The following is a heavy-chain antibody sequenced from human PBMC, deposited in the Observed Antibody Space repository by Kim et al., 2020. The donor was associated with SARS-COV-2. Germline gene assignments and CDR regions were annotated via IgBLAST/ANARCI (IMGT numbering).Heavy chain of an antibody. Sequence: SETLSLTCAVYGGSFSGYYWSWIRQPPGKGLEWIGEINHSGSTNYNPSLKSRVTISVDTSKNQFSLKLSSVTAADTAVYYCARGRDCGVDCRVYYFDYLG. CDR3: ARGRDCGVDCRVYYFDY. V-gene: IGHV4-34*01. CDR1: GGSFSGYY. CDR2: INHSGST. J-gene: IGHJ4*01. D-gene: IGHD2-21*01.